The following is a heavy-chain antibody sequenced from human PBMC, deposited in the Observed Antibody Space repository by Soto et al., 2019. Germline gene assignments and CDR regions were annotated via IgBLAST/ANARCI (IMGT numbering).Heavy chain of an antibody. CDR3: ARSTDPTVTTSPFDY. V-gene: IGHV3-30*04. Sequence: GGSLRLSCAASGFTFSSYAMHWVRQAPGKGLEWVAVISYDGSNKYYADSVKGRFTISRDNSKNTLYLQMNSLRAEDTAVYYCARSTDPTVTTSPFDYWGQGTLVTVSS. J-gene: IGHJ4*02. CDR2: ISYDGSNK. D-gene: IGHD4-17*01. CDR1: GFTFSSYA.